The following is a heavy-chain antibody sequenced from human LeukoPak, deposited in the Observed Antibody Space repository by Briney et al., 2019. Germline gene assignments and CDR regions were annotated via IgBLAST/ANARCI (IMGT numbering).Heavy chain of an antibody. J-gene: IGHJ6*03. V-gene: IGHV4-61*02. CDR3: AGGSLYYYYYMDV. D-gene: IGHD3-16*01. CDR1: GGSISSGSYY. CDR2: IYTSGST. Sequence: PSETLSLTCTVSGGSISSGSYYWSWIRQPARKGLEWIGRIYTSGSTNYNPSLKSRVTISVDTSKNQFSLKLSSVTAADTAVYYCAGGSLYYYYYMDVWGKGTTVTVSS.